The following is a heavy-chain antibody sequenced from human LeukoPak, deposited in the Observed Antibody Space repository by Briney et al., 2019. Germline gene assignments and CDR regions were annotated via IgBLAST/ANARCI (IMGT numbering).Heavy chain of an antibody. CDR1: GYTFTSYA. CDR2: ISAYNGNT. V-gene: IGHV1-18*04. CDR3: ARTLGYCSSTSCHTTFDY. J-gene: IGHJ4*02. D-gene: IGHD2-2*01. Sequence: GASVKVSCKASGYTFTSYALSWVRQAPGQGLELMGWISAYNGNTNYAQKLQGRVTMTTDTSTSTAYMELRSLRSDDTAVYFCARTLGYCSSTSCHTTFDYWGQGTLVTVSS.